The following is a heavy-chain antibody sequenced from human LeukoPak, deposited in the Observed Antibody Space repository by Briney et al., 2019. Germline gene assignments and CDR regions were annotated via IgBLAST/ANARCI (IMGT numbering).Heavy chain of an antibody. CDR1: GFTFSSCW. CDR3: ASTYNWNPDY. V-gene: IGHV3-48*04. Sequence: GGSLRLSCAASGFTFSSCWMHWVRQAPGKGLEWVSYISSSGSTIYYADSVKGRFTISRDNAKNTLYLQMNSLRAEDTAVYYCASTYNWNPDYWGQGTLVTVSS. D-gene: IGHD1-20*01. CDR2: ISSSGSTI. J-gene: IGHJ4*02.